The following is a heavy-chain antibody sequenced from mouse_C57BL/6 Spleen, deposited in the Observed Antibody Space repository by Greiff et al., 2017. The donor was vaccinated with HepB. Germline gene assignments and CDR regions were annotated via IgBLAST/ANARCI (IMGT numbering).Heavy chain of an antibody. CDR1: GYTFTSYW. CDR3: ARSEDGYYGFAY. J-gene: IGHJ3*01. V-gene: IGHV1-69*01. D-gene: IGHD2-3*01. Sequence: VQLKQPGAELVMPGASVKLSCKASGYTFTSYWMHWVKQRPGQGLEWIGEIDPSDSYTNYNQKFKGKSTLTVDKSSSTAYMQLSSLTSEDSAVYYCARSEDGYYGFAYWGQGTLVTVSA. CDR2: IDPSDSYT.